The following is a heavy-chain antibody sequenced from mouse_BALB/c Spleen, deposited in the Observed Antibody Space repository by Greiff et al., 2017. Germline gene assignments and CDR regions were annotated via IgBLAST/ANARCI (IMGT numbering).Heavy chain of an antibody. D-gene: IGHD1-2*01. Sequence: VQLKESGPGLVKPSQSLSLTCTVTGYSITSDYAWNWIRQFPGNKLEWMGYISYSGSTSYNPSLKSRISITRDTSKNQFFLQLNSVTTEDTATYYCARRSSLPFDYWGQGTTLTVSS. V-gene: IGHV3-2*02. CDR1: GYSITSDYA. CDR3: ARRSSLPFDY. J-gene: IGHJ2*01. CDR2: ISYSGST.